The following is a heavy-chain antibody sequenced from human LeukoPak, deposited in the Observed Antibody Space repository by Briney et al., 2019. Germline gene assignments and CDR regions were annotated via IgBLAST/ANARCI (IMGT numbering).Heavy chain of an antibody. V-gene: IGHV1-2*02. CDR3: AREAAVAGTGVYFDY. CDR1: GYTFSGSY. J-gene: IGHJ4*02. Sequence: ASVKVSCKASGYTFSGSYMHWVRQAPGQGLEWMGWINPDTGGTNYAQKFQGRVTMTRDTSISTAYMDLSRLRSDDTAVYYCAREAAVAGTGVYFDYWGQGTLVTVSS. D-gene: IGHD6-19*01. CDR2: INPDTGGT.